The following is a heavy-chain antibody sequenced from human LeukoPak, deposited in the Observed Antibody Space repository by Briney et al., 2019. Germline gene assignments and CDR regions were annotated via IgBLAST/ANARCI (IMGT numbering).Heavy chain of an antibody. Sequence: SETLSLTCAVYGGSFSGYYWSWIRQPPGKGLEWIGEINHSGSTNYNPSLKSRVTISVDTSKNQFSLKLSSVTAADTAVYYCARDISSSNYYFDYWGQGTLVTVSS. CDR2: INHSGST. D-gene: IGHD6-13*01. J-gene: IGHJ4*02. CDR3: ARDISSSNYYFDY. V-gene: IGHV4-34*01. CDR1: GGSFSGYY.